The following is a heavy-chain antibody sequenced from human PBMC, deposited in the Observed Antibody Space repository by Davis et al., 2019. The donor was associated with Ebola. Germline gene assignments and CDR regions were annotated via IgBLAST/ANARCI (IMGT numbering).Heavy chain of an antibody. CDR3: ASGGLWGTAMVTTAFDI. Sequence: PSETLSLTCTVSGGSVSSGSYYWSWIRQPPGKGLEWIGYIYYSGSTNYNPSLKSRVTISVDTSKNQFSLKLSSVTAADTAVYYCASGGLWGTAMVTTAFDIWGQGTMVTVSS. J-gene: IGHJ3*02. D-gene: IGHD5-18*01. CDR2: IYYSGST. CDR1: GGSVSSGSYY. V-gene: IGHV4-61*01.